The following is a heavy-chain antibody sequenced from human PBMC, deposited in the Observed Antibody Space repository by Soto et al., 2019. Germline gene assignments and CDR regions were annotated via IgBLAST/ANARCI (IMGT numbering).Heavy chain of an antibody. V-gene: IGHV3-7*03. J-gene: IGHJ4*02. D-gene: IGHD3-10*01. CDR1: GFTFRSYW. Sequence: GGSLRLSCAASGFTFRSYWMSWVRQAPGKGLEWVADIKNDGSEKYYDDSMKGRFTISRDNAKNSLHLQMNRLSAENTAVYYFWRYGVGGYCLDYWGQGALVTVSS. CDR3: WRYGVGGYCLDY. CDR2: IKNDGSEK.